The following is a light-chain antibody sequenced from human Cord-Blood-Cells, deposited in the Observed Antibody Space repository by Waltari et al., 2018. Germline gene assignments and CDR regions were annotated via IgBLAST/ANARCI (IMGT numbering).Light chain of an antibody. J-gene: IGLJ3*02. V-gene: IGLV2-11*01. Sequence: QSALTHPRSVSGSPGQSVTISCTGTSSDVGGYHYVSWYQQHPGKAPKLMIYDVSKRPSGVPDRFSGSKSGNTASLTISGLQAEDEADYYCCSYAGSYTVFGGGTKLTVL. CDR1: SSDVGGYHY. CDR3: CSYAGSYTV. CDR2: DVS.